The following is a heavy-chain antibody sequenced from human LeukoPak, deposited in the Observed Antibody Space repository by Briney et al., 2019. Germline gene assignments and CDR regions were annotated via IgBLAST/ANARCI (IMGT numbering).Heavy chain of an antibody. CDR3: AGSDYDFWSGYTSVGEY. Sequence: GGSLRLSCAASGFTFSSYGMHWVRQAPGKGLEWVAVISYDGSNKYYADSVKGRFTISRDNSKNTLYLQMNSLRAEDTAVYYCAGSDYDFWSGYTSVGEYWGQGTLVTVSS. V-gene: IGHV3-30*19. J-gene: IGHJ4*02. CDR1: GFTFSSYG. CDR2: ISYDGSNK. D-gene: IGHD3-3*01.